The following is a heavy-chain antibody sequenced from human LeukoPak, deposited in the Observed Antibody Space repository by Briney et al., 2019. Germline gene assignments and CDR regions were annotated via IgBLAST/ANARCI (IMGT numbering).Heavy chain of an antibody. J-gene: IGHJ4*02. CDR3: ARDHILRTFHVVVTGTPYFDY. V-gene: IGHV1-18*01. CDR2: ISAYNGNT. Sequence: GASVKVSCKASGYTFTSYGISWVRQAPGQGLEWMGWISAYNGNTNYAQKLQGRVTMTTDTSTSTAYMELRSLRSDDTAVYYCARDHILRTFHVVVTGTPYFDYWGQGTLVTVSS. CDR1: GYTFTSYG. D-gene: IGHD2-21*02.